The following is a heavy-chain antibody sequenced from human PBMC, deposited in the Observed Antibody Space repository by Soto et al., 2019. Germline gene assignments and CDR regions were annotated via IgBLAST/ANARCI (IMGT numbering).Heavy chain of an antibody. CDR2: ISYDGSNK. CDR1: GFTFSSYG. CDR3: AKGSTAMTYFDY. J-gene: IGHJ4*02. D-gene: IGHD5-18*01. V-gene: IGHV3-30*18. Sequence: QEQLVESGGGMVQPGRSLRLSSAASGFTFSSYGMHWVRQAPGKGLEWVAVISYDGSNKYYVDSVKGRFTISRDNSKNTLYLQMNCLRAEDTAVYYCAKGSTAMTYFDYWGQGTLVTVSS.